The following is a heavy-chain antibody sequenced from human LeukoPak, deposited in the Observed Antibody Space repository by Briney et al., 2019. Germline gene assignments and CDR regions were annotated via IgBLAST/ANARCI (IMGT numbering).Heavy chain of an antibody. CDR1: GYTFTIYA. V-gene: IGHV7-4-1*02. D-gene: IGHD6-13*01. Sequence: RASVKVSCKASGYTFTIYAMNWVRQAPGQGLEWMGWINTNTGNPTYAQGFTGRFVFSLDTSVSTAYLQISSLKAEDTAVYYCARDLDQQLVSRGRGYWGQGTLVTVSS. J-gene: IGHJ4*02. CDR2: INTNTGNP. CDR3: ARDLDQQLVSRGRGY.